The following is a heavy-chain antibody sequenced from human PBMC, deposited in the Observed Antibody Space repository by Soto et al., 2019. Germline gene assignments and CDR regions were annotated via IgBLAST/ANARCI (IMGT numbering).Heavy chain of an antibody. CDR1: GDSVSSNSAA. CDR3: ARDLKAGKGDWFYX. V-gene: IGHV6-1*01. J-gene: IGHJ5*02. D-gene: IGHD6-13*01. CDR2: TYYRSKWYN. Sequence: PSQTLSLTCFISGDSVSSNSAAWNWIRQSPSRGLECIGRTYYRSKWYNYYAVSLKSRITINPDTSKNQFSLQLNSVTPEDTAVYYCARDLKAGKGDWFYXWGQGTLVTVSX.